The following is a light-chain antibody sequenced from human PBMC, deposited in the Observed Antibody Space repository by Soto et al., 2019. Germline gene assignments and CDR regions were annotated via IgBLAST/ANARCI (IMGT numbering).Light chain of an antibody. CDR1: SSDFGSYNR. J-gene: IGLJ1*01. CDR2: EVS. Sequence: QSALTQPPSVSGSPGQSVTISCTGTSSDFGSYNRVSWYQRPPGTGPKLMIYEVSNRPSGVPDRFSGSKSGNTDSLTISGLQAEDEAEYYCSLYTSDSTYVFGTGTKVTVL. CDR3: SLYTSDSTYV. V-gene: IGLV2-18*01.